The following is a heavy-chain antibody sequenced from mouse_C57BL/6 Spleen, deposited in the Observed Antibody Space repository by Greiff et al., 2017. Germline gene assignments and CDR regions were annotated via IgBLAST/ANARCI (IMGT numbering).Heavy chain of an antibody. CDR1: GFTFSDYG. J-gene: IGHJ4*01. V-gene: IGHV5-17*01. CDR2: ISSGSSTI. D-gene: IGHD2-1*01. CDR3: ARLDLLPAMDY. Sequence: EVMLVESGGGLVKPGGSLKLSCAASGFTFSDYGMHWVRQAPEKGLEWVAYISSGSSTIYYADTVKGRFTISRDNAKNTLFLQMTSLRSEDTAMYDCARLDLLPAMDYWGQGTSVTVSS.